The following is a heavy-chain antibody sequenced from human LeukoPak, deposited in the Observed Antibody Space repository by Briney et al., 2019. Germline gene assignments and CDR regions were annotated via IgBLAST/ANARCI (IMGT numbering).Heavy chain of an antibody. V-gene: IGHV4-59*08. Sequence: SEALSLTCTVSGGSLTTHYWAWIREPPGKGLEWIGFVSKTGNTNYNPPLKSRVTISVDTSKSTFSLRLSSLTAADAAVYFCARRGAPSKFYYFDSWGQGTLVTVPS. CDR1: GGSLTTHY. J-gene: IGHJ4*02. CDR2: VSKTGNT. CDR3: ARRGAPSKFYYFDS. D-gene: IGHD1-26*01.